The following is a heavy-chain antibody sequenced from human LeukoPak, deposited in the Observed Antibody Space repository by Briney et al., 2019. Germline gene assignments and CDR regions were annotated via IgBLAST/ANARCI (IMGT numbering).Heavy chain of an antibody. CDR1: GFXFSSYA. V-gene: IGHV3-23*01. J-gene: IGHJ3*02. CDR2: ISYSGGRT. CDR3: AKDDGGSPPDAFDI. D-gene: IGHD1-26*01. Sequence: GGSLRLSCAASGFXFSSYAMSWVRQAPGKGREWVSTISYSGGRTDYADSVKGRFAISRDSSKNTLYLQMNGLRGDDTAIYYCAKDDGGSPPDAFDIWGQGTLVSVSS.